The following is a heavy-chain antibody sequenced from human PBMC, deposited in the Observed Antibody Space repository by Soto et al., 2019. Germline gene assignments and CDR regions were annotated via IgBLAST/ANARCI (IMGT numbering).Heavy chain of an antibody. CDR1: GYTLTELS. CDR3: ATVTLSGSLYFDY. V-gene: IGHV1-24*01. D-gene: IGHD1-26*01. J-gene: IGHJ4*02. CDR2: FDPEDGET. Sequence: ASVKVSCKVSGYTLTELSMHWVREAPGKGLEWMGGFDPEDGETIYAQKFQGRVTMTEDTSTDTAYMELSSLRSEDTAVYYCATVTLSGSLYFDYWGQGTLVTVSS.